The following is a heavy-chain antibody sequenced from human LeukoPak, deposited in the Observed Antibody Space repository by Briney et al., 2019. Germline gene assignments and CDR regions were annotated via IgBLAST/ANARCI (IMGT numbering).Heavy chain of an antibody. CDR3: TRHLIGATPFDY. CDR2: IRSKPNNYAT. CDR1: GFTFSDSA. V-gene: IGHV3-73*01. Sequence: GGSLKLSCAASGFTFSDSAFHWVRQASGKGLEWVGRIRSKPNNYATAYSPSVKGRFTISRDDSKNTAYLQMNSLNTEDTAMYYCTRHLIGATPFDYWGQGTLVSVSS. D-gene: IGHD4/OR15-4a*01. J-gene: IGHJ4*02.